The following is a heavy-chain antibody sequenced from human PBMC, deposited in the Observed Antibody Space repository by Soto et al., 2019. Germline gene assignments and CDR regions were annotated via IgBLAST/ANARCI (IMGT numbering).Heavy chain of an antibody. Sequence: PGGSLRLSCAASGFTFTSYGMHWVRQAPGQGLEWVSAISGSGGSTYYADSVKGRFTISRDNSKNTLYLQMNSLRAEDTAVYYCAKENVAARPYYYYYGMDFWGQGTTVTVSS. CDR1: GFTFTSYG. CDR3: AKENVAARPYYYYYGMDF. CDR2: ISGSGGST. J-gene: IGHJ6*02. V-gene: IGHV3-23*01. D-gene: IGHD6-6*01.